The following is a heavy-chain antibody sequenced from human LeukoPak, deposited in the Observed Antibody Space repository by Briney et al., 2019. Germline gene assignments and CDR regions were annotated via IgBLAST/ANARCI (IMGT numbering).Heavy chain of an antibody. CDR3: ARDRDREGAFDI. CDR1: GGSISSGGYY. V-gene: IGHV4-31*03. D-gene: IGHD2-15*01. J-gene: IGHJ3*02. Sequence: PSETLSLTCTVSGGSISSGGYYWSWLRQHPGKGLEWIGYIYYSGSTYYNPSLKSRFTISVDTSKNQFSLKLSSVTAADTAVYYCARDRDREGAFDIWGQGTMVTVSS. CDR2: IYYSGST.